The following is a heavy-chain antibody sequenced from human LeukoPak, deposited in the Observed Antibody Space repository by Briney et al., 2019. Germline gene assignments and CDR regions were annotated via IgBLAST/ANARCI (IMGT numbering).Heavy chain of an antibody. Sequence: GGSLRLSCAASGFSFSTYAMSWVRQAPGKGLEWVSAISGSDGSTYYADSVKGRFTISRDNSKNTLYLQMNSLRAEDTAVYYCAKVGHSGSGSYGDWGQGTLVTVSS. V-gene: IGHV3-23*01. D-gene: IGHD3-10*01. CDR3: AKVGHSGSGSYGD. CDR1: GFSFSTYA. CDR2: ISGSDGST. J-gene: IGHJ4*02.